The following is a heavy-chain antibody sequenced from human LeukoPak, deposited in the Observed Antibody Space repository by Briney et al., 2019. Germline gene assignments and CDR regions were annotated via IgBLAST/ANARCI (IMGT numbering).Heavy chain of an antibody. V-gene: IGHV4-4*02. J-gene: IGHJ4*02. D-gene: IGHD2-15*01. Sequence: SETLSLTCAVSGTSISRTNWWSWVRQTPGKGLEWIGEIYYSGNTNYNPSLKSRVTISIDKSKNQFSLNLTSVTAADTAVYYCARDRDIVVHQPSYWGQGTRVTVSS. CDR1: GTSISRTNW. CDR2: IYYSGNT. CDR3: ARDRDIVVHQPSY.